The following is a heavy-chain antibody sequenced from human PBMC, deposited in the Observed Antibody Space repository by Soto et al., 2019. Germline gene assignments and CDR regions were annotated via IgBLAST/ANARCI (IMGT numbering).Heavy chain of an antibody. Sequence: PSETLSLTCTVSGGSISSSSYYWGWIRQPPGKGLEWIGSIYYSGSTYYNPSLKSRVTISVDTSKNQFSLKLSSVTAADTAVYYCASLEYRNDYYGSGSHVLGFDYWGQGTLVTVSS. CDR2: IYYSGST. D-gene: IGHD3-10*01. CDR3: ASLEYRNDYYGSGSHVLGFDY. V-gene: IGHV4-39*01. CDR1: GGSISSSSYY. J-gene: IGHJ4*02.